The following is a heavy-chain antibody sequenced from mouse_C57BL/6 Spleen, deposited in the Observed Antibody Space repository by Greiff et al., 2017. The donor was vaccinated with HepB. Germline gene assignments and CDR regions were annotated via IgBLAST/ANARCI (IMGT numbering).Heavy chain of an antibody. CDR1: GYAFSSSW. V-gene: IGHV1-82*01. Sequence: QVQLKESGPELVKPGASVKISCKASGYAFSSSWMNWVKQRPGKGLEWIGRIYPGDGDTNYNGKFKGKATLTADKSSSTAYMQLSSLTSEDSAVYFCAIYYGRSYDYAMDYWGQGTSVTVSS. D-gene: IGHD1-1*01. CDR2: IYPGDGDT. CDR3: AIYYGRSYDYAMDY. J-gene: IGHJ4*01.